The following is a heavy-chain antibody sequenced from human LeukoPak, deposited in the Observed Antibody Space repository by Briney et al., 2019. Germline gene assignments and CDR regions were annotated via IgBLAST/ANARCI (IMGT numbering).Heavy chain of an antibody. J-gene: IGHJ4*02. CDR1: GGSISSYY. V-gene: IGHV4-59*08. D-gene: IGHD2-2*01. CDR3: ARVSWQYRGPIEY. Sequence: SETLSLTCTVSGGSISSYYWSWIRQPPGKGLEWIGNIYHSGSTYYNPSLKSRVTLSVDTSKNQFSLKLSSVTAADTAVYYCARVSWQYRGPIEYWGQGTLVTVSS. CDR2: IYHSGST.